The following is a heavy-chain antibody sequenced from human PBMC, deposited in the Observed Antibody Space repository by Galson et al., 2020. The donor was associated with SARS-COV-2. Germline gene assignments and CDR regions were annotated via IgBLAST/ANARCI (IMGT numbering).Heavy chain of an antibody. CDR1: GFTFSSSW. Sequence: GESLKISCAASGFTFSSSWMSWVRQAPGKGLEWVANIKQDGSEKYYVDSVKGRFTISRDNAKNSLYLQMNSLRAEDTAVYYCARDSRITMIVVVIAAAFDIWGQGTMVTVSS. V-gene: IGHV3-7*01. CDR2: IKQDGSEK. J-gene: IGHJ3*02. CDR3: ARDSRITMIVVVIAAAFDI. D-gene: IGHD3-22*01.